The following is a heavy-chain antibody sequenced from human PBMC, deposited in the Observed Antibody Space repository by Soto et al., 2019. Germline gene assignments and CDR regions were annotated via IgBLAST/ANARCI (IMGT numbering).Heavy chain of an antibody. Sequence: TGGSLRLSCAASGFTFSSYAMSWVRQAPGKGLEWVSAISGSGGSTYYADSVKGRFTISRDNAKNSLYLQMSSLRAEDTAVYYCARDYVGHYVRAFDYWGQGILVTVSS. CDR1: GFTFSSYA. V-gene: IGHV3-23*01. J-gene: IGHJ4*02. CDR2: ISGSGGST. CDR3: ARDYVGHYVRAFDY. D-gene: IGHD3-10*02.